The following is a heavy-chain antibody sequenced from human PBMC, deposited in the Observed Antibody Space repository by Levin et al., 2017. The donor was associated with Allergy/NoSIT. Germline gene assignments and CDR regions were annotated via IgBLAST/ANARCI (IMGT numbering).Heavy chain of an antibody. CDR3: AAGTDARKTGY. J-gene: IGHJ4*02. CDR1: NGSISSYW. Sequence: SETLSLTCTVSNGSISSYWWSWIRQTPGKGLEWIGYFYHTGTPYYTPSLESRLTISEDTPNKQFSLQLKSVTAADTAVYYCAAGTDARKTGYWGQGILVSV. CDR2: FYHTGTP. V-gene: IGHV4-59*01. D-gene: IGHD2-2*01.